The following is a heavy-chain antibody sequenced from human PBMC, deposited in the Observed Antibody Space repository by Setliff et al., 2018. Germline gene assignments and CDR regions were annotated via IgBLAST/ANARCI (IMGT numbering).Heavy chain of an antibody. CDR1: GYAFTNYY. D-gene: IGHD2-15*01. CDR3: TRGPKDFVVLAAAACFDF. J-gene: IGHJ4*02. V-gene: IGHV1-46*04. CDR2: INPRAGTT. Sequence: ASVKVSCKASGYAFTNYYINWVRQAPGQGLEWMGIINPRAGTTSYAQKLQGRVTMTADASTSTANMELRSLRSDDTAVYYCTRGPKDFVVLAAAACFDFWGQGTLVTVSS.